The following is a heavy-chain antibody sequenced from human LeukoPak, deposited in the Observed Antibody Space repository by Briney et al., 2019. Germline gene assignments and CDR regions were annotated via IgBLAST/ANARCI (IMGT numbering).Heavy chain of an antibody. Sequence: SVKVSCKASGYTFTSYGISWVRQAPGQGLEWMGGIIPIFGTANYAQKFQGRVTITTDESTSTAYMELSSLRSEDTAVYYCAGGYCSSTSCYTGGWYFDLWGRGTLVTVSS. CDR1: GYTFTSYG. CDR3: AGGYCSSTSCYTGGWYFDL. J-gene: IGHJ2*01. CDR2: IIPIFGTA. V-gene: IGHV1-69*05. D-gene: IGHD2-2*02.